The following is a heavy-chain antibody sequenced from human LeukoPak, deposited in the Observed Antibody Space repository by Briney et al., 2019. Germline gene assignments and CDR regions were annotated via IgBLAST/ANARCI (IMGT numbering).Heavy chain of an antibody. CDR2: ISGSGGST. D-gene: IGHD3-10*01. CDR1: GFTFSSYS. J-gene: IGHJ6*03. CDR3: AKAPKGSGSYYYYYYMDV. Sequence: GGSLRLSCAASGFTFSSYSMNWVRQAPGKGLEWVSAISGSGGSTYYADSLKGRFTISRDNSNNTLYLQMNSLRAEDTAVYYCAKAPKGSGSYYYYYYMDVWGKGTTVTVSS. V-gene: IGHV3-23*01.